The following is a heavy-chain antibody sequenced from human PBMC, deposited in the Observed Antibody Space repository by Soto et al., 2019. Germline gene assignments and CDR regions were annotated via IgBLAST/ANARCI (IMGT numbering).Heavy chain of an antibody. J-gene: IGHJ6*02. CDR1: GVSISSNY. Sequence: TSETLSLTCIVSGVSISSNYWSWIRQPPGEGLEWIGYIHYTGSSNFHPSLKNRVIISVDTSKNQFSLKLSSVTAADTAVYYCARSYPNTIFGVVPSRGLDVWGQGTTVTVSS. CDR3: ARSYPNTIFGVVPSRGLDV. D-gene: IGHD3-3*01. V-gene: IGHV4-59*01. CDR2: IHYTGSS.